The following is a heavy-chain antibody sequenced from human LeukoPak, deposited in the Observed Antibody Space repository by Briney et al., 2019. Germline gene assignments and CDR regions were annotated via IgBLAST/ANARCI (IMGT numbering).Heavy chain of an antibody. J-gene: IGHJ6*02. Sequence: GGSLRLSCAASGFTFSSYSMNWVRQAPGNGLEWVSYISSSSSTIYYADSVKGRFTISRDNAKNSLYLQMNSLRDEDTAVYYCARVQTLRYCSSTSCYGYYGMDVWGQGTTVTVSS. CDR3: ARVQTLRYCSSTSCYGYYGMDV. D-gene: IGHD2-2*01. V-gene: IGHV3-48*02. CDR1: GFTFSSYS. CDR2: ISSSSSTI.